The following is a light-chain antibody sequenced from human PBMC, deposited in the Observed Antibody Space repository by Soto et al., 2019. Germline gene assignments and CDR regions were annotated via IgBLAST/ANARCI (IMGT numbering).Light chain of an antibody. V-gene: IGLV1-44*01. CDR3: ASWDDSLNGVL. Sequence: QTVVTQPPSASGTPGQRVTISCSGSSSNIGGNTVTWYQHLPRTAPKLLIYNNNQRPSGVPDRFSGSKSGTSASLAISGLHSEDEADYYCASWDDSLNGVLFGGGTKLTVL. J-gene: IGLJ2*01. CDR2: NNN. CDR1: SSNIGGNT.